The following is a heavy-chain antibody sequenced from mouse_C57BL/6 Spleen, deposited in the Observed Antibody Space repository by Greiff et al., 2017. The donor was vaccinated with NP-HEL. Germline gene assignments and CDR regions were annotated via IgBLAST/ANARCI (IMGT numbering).Heavy chain of an antibody. J-gene: IGHJ4*01. D-gene: IGHD2-4*01. CDR3: ARYDYDGYAMDY. Sequence: QVQLQQSGAELVRPGTSVKVSCKASGYAFTNYLIEWVKQRPGQGLEWIGVINPGSGGTNYNEKFKGKATLTADKSSSTAYMQLSSLTSEDSAVYFCARYDYDGYAMDYWGQGTSVTVSS. CDR2: INPGSGGT. CDR1: GYAFTNYL. V-gene: IGHV1-54*01.